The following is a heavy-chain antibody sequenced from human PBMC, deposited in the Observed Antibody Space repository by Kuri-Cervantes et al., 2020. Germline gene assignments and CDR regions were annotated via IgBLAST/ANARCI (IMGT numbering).Heavy chain of an antibody. CDR1: GFTFSSYA. J-gene: IGHJ3*02. V-gene: IGHV3-30*07. Sequence: GGSLRLSCAASGFTFSSYAMHWVRQAPGKGLEWVAVISYDGSNKYYADSVKGRFTISRDNAKNSLYLQMNSLRAEDTAVYYCARARPAVAGSSHDPFDIWGQGTMVTVSS. D-gene: IGHD6-19*01. CDR3: ARARPAVAGSSHDPFDI. CDR2: ISYDGSNK.